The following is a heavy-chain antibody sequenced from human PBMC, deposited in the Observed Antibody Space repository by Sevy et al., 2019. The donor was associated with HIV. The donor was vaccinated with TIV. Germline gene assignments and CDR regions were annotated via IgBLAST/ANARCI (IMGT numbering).Heavy chain of an antibody. CDR1: GFTVSTKY. D-gene: IGHD4-17*01. Sequence: GGSLRLSCAASGFTVSTKYMSCVRQAPGKGLEWVSVIYSAHSTYYTDSVKGRFTISRDNSKITLYLQMNSLRAEDTAVYYCARGKLDYGDYYYFDYWGQGTLVTVSS. V-gene: IGHV3-53*01. CDR2: IYSAHST. J-gene: IGHJ4*02. CDR3: ARGKLDYGDYYYFDY.